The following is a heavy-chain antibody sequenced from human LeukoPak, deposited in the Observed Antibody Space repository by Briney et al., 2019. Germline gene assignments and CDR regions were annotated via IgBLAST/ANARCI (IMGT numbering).Heavy chain of an antibody. Sequence: GGSLRLSCAASGFTFDDYAMQWVRQAPGKGLEWVSGISWNSGSIGYADSVKGRFTISRDNAKNSLYLQMNSLGAEDMALYYCAKDLSAITGTTSSGFDYWGQGTLVTVSS. CDR3: AKDLSAITGTTSSGFDY. CDR1: GFTFDDYA. V-gene: IGHV3-9*03. J-gene: IGHJ4*02. CDR2: ISWNSGSI. D-gene: IGHD1-7*01.